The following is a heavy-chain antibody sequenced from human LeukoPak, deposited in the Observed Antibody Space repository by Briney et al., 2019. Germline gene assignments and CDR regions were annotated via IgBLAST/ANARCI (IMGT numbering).Heavy chain of an antibody. Sequence: ASVKVSCKTSGYTFTGYYMHWVRQAPGKGLEWMGGFDPEYGETIYAQKFQGRVTMTEDTSTDTAYMELSSLRSEDTAVYYCATAGKRITMVRGVITSYYFDYWGQGTLVTVSS. D-gene: IGHD3-10*01. CDR3: ATAGKRITMVRGVITSYYFDY. J-gene: IGHJ4*02. CDR1: GYTFTGYY. V-gene: IGHV1-24*01. CDR2: FDPEYGET.